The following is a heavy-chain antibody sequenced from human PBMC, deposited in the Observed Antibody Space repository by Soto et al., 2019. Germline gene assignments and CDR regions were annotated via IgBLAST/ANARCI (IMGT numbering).Heavy chain of an antibody. CDR3: ARGILRYFDWLYTYYYYGMDV. CDR2: IGTAGDP. D-gene: IGHD3-9*01. J-gene: IGHJ6*02. CDR1: GFTFSSYD. V-gene: IGHV3-13*05. Sequence: EVQLVESGGGLVQPGGSLRLSCAASGFTFSSYDMHWVRQATGKGLEWVSAIGTAGDPYYPGSVKGRFTISRENAKNSLYLQMNSLRAGDTAVYYCARGILRYFDWLYTYYYYGMDVWGQGTTVTVSS.